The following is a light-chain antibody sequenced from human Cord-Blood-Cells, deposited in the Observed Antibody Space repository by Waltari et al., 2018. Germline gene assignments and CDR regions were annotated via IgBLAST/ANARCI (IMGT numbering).Light chain of an antibody. V-gene: IGLV2-11*01. CDR1: SSDVGVYNY. CDR2: DVS. CDR3: CSYAGSYTFV. Sequence: QSALTQPRSVSVSPGQSVTISCTVTSSDVGVYNYVSWYQQHPGKAPKLMIYDVSKRPSGVPDRFSGSKSGNTASLTISGLQAEDEADYYCCSYAGSYTFVFGTGTKVTVL. J-gene: IGLJ1*01.